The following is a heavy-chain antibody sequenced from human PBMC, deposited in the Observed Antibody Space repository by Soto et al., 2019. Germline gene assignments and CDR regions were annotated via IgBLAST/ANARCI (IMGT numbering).Heavy chain of an antibody. D-gene: IGHD3-10*01. CDR1: GGTLSDHG. CDR3: ARGIYGSGNYYTGPSAFDL. CDR2: TIPVFNTA. J-gene: IGHJ3*01. V-gene: IGHV1-69*06. Sequence: QVQLEQSGAEVKKPGSSVKISCKASGGTLSDHGVSWLRQAPGQGLEWVGGTIPVFNTAKYAPKFQGRFTMAADKSTHIAYMELGSLRSDDTAFYYCARGIYGSGNYYTGPSAFDLWGQGKRVIVSS.